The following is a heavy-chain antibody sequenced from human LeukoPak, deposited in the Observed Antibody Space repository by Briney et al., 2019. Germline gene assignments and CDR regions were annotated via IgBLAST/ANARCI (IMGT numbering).Heavy chain of an antibody. V-gene: IGHV4-39*01. D-gene: IGHD6-19*01. CDR1: GGSIRSSYY. CDR2: IYYTGST. Sequence: PSETLSLTCTVSGGSIRSSYYWGWIRQPPGKGLEWIGSIYYTGSTYYIPSLKSRVTISVDTPKNQFFLKLNSVTAADTAVYYCARISSDWPHYYMDVWGKGTTVTVSS. J-gene: IGHJ6*03. CDR3: ARISSDWPHYYMDV.